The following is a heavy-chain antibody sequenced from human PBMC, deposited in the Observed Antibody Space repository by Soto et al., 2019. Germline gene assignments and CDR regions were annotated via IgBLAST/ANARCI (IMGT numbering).Heavy chain of an antibody. CDR1: GYTFTSYY. J-gene: IGHJ6*02. CDR3: ARDRGEPDYYYGMDV. D-gene: IGHD3-16*01. CDR2: INPSGGST. Sequence: GASVKVSCKASGYTFTSYYMHWVRQAPGQGLEWMGIINPSGGSTSYAQKFQGRVTMTRDTSTSTVYMELSSLRPEDTAVYYCARDRGEPDYYYGMDVWGQGTTVTVSS. V-gene: IGHV1-46*01.